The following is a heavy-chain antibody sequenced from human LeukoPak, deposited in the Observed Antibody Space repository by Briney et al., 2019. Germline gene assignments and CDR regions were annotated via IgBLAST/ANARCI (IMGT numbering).Heavy chain of an antibody. Sequence: SETLSLTCAVSGGSISSGGYYWSWIRQHPAKGLEWIGYIYYSGNTYYNPSLKSRVTISVDTSNNQFSLKLSSVTAADTVVYHCARGRAAAGTPSFDYWGQGTLVTVSS. V-gene: IGHV4-31*11. CDR2: IYYSGNT. CDR3: ARGRAAAGTPSFDY. J-gene: IGHJ4*02. D-gene: IGHD6-13*01. CDR1: GGSISSGGYY.